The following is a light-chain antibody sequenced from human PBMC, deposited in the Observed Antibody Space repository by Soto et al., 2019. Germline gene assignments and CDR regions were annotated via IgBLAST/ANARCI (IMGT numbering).Light chain of an antibody. J-gene: IGKJ2*01. Sequence: EVVRTQSPATLSVSPGERATVSGRAIQSVSTNLAWYQQRPGQAPRLLIYDASTRATGIPARFSGSGSGTEFTLTITSLQSEDFGFYYCKQYNNWPRTFGQGTELLIK. CDR2: DAS. V-gene: IGKV3D-15*01. CDR1: QSVSTN. CDR3: KQYNNWPRT.